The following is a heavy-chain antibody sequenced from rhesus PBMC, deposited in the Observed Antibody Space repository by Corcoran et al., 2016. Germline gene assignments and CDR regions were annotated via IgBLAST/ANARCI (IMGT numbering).Heavy chain of an antibody. Sequence: VQLQESGPGVVKPSETLSLTCAVSGGSISDSYRWSWIRQPPGKGLEWIGYIYGSSTSTNYNPPLKSRVTISKDTSKNQFSLKLSSVTAADTAVYYCARELTWFFDYWGQGVLVTVSS. CDR2: IYGSSTST. V-gene: IGHV4S10*01. CDR3: ARELTWFFDY. D-gene: IGHD1-38*01. J-gene: IGHJ4*01. CDR1: GGSISDSYR.